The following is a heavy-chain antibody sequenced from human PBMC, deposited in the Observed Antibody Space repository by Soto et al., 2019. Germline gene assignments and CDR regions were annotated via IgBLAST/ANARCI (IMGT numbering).Heavy chain of an antibody. CDR2: IIPILNIA. V-gene: IGHV1-69*02. Sequence: QVPLVQSGAEVRKPGSSVKVSCKASGGTFSNHTISWVRQAPGQGLEWMGRIIPILNIANYAQKFEGRVTITADKSTGTAYKEVSRLGTGDTAVYYCARVAEMGTVANGLHHLMDVWGKGTTVTVSS. J-gene: IGHJ6*03. CDR1: GGTFSNHT. CDR3: ARVAEMGTVANGLHHLMDV. D-gene: IGHD4-17*01.